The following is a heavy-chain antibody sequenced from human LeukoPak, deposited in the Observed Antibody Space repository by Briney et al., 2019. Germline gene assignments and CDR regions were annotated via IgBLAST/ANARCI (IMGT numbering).Heavy chain of an antibody. CDR2: ISGSGGST. D-gene: IGHD3-10*01. V-gene: IGHV3-23*01. Sequence: GRTLRLSCAASGFTFSSYGMSWVRQAPGKGLEWVSAISGSGGSTYYADSVKGRFTISRDNSKNTLYLQMNSLRAEDTAVYYCAKQGVWGSGSYYYYYYMHVWGKGTTVTISS. J-gene: IGHJ6*03. CDR1: GFTFSSYG. CDR3: AKQGVWGSGSYYYYYYMHV.